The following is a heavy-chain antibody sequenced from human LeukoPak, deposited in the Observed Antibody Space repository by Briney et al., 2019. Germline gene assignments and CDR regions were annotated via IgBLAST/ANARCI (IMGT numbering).Heavy chain of an antibody. J-gene: IGHJ4*02. CDR2: FDPEDGET. CDR3: ARDRGRYCSSTSCYDFDY. V-gene: IGHV1-24*01. Sequence: ASVKVSCKVSGYTLTELSMHWVRQAPGKGLEWMGGFDPEDGETIYAQKFQGRVTMTEDTSTDTAYMELSSLRSEDTAVYYCARDRGRYCSSTSCYDFDYWGQGTLVTVSS. CDR1: GYTLTELS. D-gene: IGHD2-2*01.